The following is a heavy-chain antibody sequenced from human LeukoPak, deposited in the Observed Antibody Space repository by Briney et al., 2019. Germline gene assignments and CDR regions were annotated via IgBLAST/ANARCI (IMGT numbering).Heavy chain of an antibody. CDR1: GFSFSSYG. Sequence: AGGSLRLSCAASGFSFSSYGMHWVRQAPGKGLEWVSFITGSSSTIYYADSVKGRFTISRDNAKNSLYLQMNSLRAEDTAVYYCAKLLYDSSGSSFDYWGQGTLVTVSS. CDR3: AKLLYDSSGSSFDY. J-gene: IGHJ4*02. V-gene: IGHV3-48*01. CDR2: ITGSSSTI. D-gene: IGHD3-22*01.